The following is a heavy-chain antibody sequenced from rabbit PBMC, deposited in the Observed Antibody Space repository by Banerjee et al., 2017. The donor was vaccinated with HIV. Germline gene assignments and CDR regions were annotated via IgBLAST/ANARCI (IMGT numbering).Heavy chain of an antibody. V-gene: IGHV1S40*01. CDR2: IYGGSSGST. D-gene: IGHD4-1*01. Sequence: QSLEESGGDLVKPGASLTLTCTASGFSLNNNYVMCWVRQAPGKGLEWIACIYGGSSGSTYYASWAKGRFTISKTSSTTVTLQMTSLTAADTATYFCARDRNIYVYSSGWGVYLNLWGPGTLVTVS. CDR1: GFSLNNNYV. CDR3: ARDRNIYVYSSGWGVYLNL. J-gene: IGHJ4*01.